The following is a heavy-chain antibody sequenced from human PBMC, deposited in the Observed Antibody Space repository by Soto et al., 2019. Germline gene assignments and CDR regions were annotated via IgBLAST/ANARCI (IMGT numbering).Heavy chain of an antibody. Sequence: GGSLRLSCAASGFTFNSYWMHWVRQAPGKGLVWVSRVNSDASSTNYADSVKGRFTISRDNAETTLYLQMNSLRAEDTAVYYCARGIGSRMFDYWGQGTLVTVSS. D-gene: IGHD6-6*01. J-gene: IGHJ4*02. V-gene: IGHV3-74*01. CDR2: VNSDASST. CDR3: ARGIGSRMFDY. CDR1: GFTFNSYW.